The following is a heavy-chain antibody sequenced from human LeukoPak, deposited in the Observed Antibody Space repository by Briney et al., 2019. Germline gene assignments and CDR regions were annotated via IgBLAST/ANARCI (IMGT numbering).Heavy chain of an antibody. CDR1: GYTFTGYY. CDR2: INPNSGGT. CDR3: ARSSKPPVPAAIKGGDYYYMDV. V-gene: IGHV1-2*02. Sequence: ASVKVSCKASGYTFTGYYMHWVRQAPGRGLEWMGWINPNSGGTNYAQKFQGRVTMTRDTSISTAYMELSRLRSDDTAVYYCARSSKPPVPAAIKGGDYYYMDVWGKGTTVTVSS. J-gene: IGHJ6*03. D-gene: IGHD2-2*02.